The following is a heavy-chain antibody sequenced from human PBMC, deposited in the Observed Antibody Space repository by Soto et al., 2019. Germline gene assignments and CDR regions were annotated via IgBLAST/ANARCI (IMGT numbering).Heavy chain of an antibody. CDR3: AREMTTFSFWGRYYYYGMDV. D-gene: IGHD4-4*01. CDR2: ISAYNGNT. J-gene: IGHJ6*02. Sequence: QVQLVQSGAEVKKPGASVKVSCKASGYTFTSYGISWVRQAPGQGLEWMGWISAYNGNTNYAQKLQGRVTMTTDTSTSTAYMELRSLRSDDTAVYYCAREMTTFSFWGRYYYYGMDVWGQGTTVTVSS. CDR1: GYTFTSYG. V-gene: IGHV1-18*01.